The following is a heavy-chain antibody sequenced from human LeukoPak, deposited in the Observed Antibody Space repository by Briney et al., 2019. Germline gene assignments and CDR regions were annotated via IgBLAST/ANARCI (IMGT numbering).Heavy chain of an antibody. CDR1: GYTLTELS. V-gene: IGHV1-24*01. Sequence: ASVKVSCKVSGYTLTELSMHWVRQAPGKGLEWMGGFDPEDGEAIYAQKFQGRVIMTEDTSTDTAYMELSSLRSEDTAVYYCATATSRDFWSGYWAHYYGMDVWGQGTTVTVSS. J-gene: IGHJ6*02. D-gene: IGHD3-3*01. CDR3: ATATSRDFWSGYWAHYYGMDV. CDR2: FDPEDGEA.